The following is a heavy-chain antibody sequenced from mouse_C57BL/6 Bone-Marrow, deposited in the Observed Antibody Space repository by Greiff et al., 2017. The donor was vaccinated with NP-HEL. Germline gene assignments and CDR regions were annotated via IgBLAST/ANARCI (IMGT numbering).Heavy chain of an antibody. CDR1: GFTFSDYG. CDR2: ISSGSSTI. Sequence: EVNVVESGGGLVKLGGSLKLSCAASGFTFSDYGMHWVRQAPEKGLEWVAYISSGSSTIYYADTVKGRFTISRDNAKNTLFLQMTSLRSEDTAMYYCARPLRWYYFDYWGQGTTLTVSS. J-gene: IGHJ2*01. CDR3: ARPLRWYYFDY. D-gene: IGHD1-1*02. V-gene: IGHV5-17*01.